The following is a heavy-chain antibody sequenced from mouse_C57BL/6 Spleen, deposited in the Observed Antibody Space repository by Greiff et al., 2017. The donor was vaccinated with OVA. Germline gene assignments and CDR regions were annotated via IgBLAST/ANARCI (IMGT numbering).Heavy chain of an antibody. J-gene: IGHJ3*01. CDR3: AREGYDYALAY. Sequence: EVQLVESGPGLVKPSQSLSLTCSVTGYSITSGYYWNWIRQFPGNKLEWMGYISYDGSNNYNPSLKNRISITRDTSKNQFFLKLNSVTTEDTATYYCAREGYDYALAYWGQGTLVTVSA. CDR1: GYSITSGYY. CDR2: ISYDGSN. V-gene: IGHV3-6*01. D-gene: IGHD2-4*01.